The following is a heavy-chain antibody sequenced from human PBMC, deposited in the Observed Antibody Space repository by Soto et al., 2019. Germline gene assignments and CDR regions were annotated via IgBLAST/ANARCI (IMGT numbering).Heavy chain of an antibody. Sequence: GGSLRLSCAASGFTFSSYAMSWVRQATGKGLEWVSAISGSGGSTYYADSVKGRFTISRDNSKNTLYLQMNSLRAEDTAVYYCAKGLKYSSSWSFDYWGQGTLVTVSS. CDR1: GFTFSSYA. D-gene: IGHD6-13*01. CDR3: AKGLKYSSSWSFDY. CDR2: ISGSGGST. V-gene: IGHV3-23*01. J-gene: IGHJ4*02.